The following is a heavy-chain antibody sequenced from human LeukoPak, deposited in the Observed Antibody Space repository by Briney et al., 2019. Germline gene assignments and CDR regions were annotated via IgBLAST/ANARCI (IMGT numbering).Heavy chain of an antibody. D-gene: IGHD1-7*01. J-gene: IGHJ4*02. V-gene: IGHV3-23*01. CDR1: GFTFSSYA. CDR2: ISGSGGST. CDR3: AKARERDNWNYSSPDFDY. Sequence: GGSLRLSCAASGFTFSSYAMSWVRQAPGKGLEWVSAISGSGGSTYYADSVKGRFTISRDNSKNTLYLQMNSLRAEDTAVYYCAKARERDNWNYSSPDFDYWGQGTLVTVSS.